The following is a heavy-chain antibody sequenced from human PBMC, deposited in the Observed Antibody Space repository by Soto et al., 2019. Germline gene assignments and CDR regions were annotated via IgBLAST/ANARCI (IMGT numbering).Heavy chain of an antibody. V-gene: IGHV1-69*12. CDR2: IIPIFGTA. CDR1: GGTFSSYA. J-gene: IGHJ5*02. Sequence: QVQLVQSGAEVKKPGSSVKVSCKASGGTFSSYAISWVRQAPGQGLEWMGGIIPIFGTANYAQKFQGRVTITADESTSTAYMELSSLRSEDTAVYYCARAPEHYYGSGSYSGWFDPWGQGTLVAVSS. CDR3: ARAPEHYYGSGSYSGWFDP. D-gene: IGHD3-10*01.